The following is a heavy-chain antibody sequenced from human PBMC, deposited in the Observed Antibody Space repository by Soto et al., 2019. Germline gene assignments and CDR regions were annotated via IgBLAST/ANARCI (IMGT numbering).Heavy chain of an antibody. D-gene: IGHD2-21*01. Sequence: QVQLVESGGGVVQPGRSLRLSCAASGFTFSSHGMHWVRQTPGKGLEWVAVRWSDGINEYYADSVKGRFTISRDNSKNTLFLQMNSLRAEDTAVYYCARDPLTRVAHYYGMDVWGQGTTVTVSS. J-gene: IGHJ6*02. CDR3: ARDPLTRVAHYYGMDV. CDR2: RWSDGINE. CDR1: GFTFSSHG. V-gene: IGHV3-33*01.